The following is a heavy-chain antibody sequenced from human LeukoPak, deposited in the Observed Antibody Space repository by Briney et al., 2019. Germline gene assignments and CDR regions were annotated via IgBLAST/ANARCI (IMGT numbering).Heavy chain of an antibody. D-gene: IGHD5-12*01. CDR1: GGSFSGYY. J-gene: IGHJ4*02. V-gene: IGHV4-34*01. CDR2: INHSGST. Sequence: TSETLSLTCAVYGGSFSGYYWSWIRQPPGKGLEWIGEINHSGSTNYNPSLKSRVTISVDTSKNQFSLKLSSVTAADTAVYYCAKSGYSGYDSNRIFDYWGQGTLVIVSS. CDR3: AKSGYSGYDSNRIFDY.